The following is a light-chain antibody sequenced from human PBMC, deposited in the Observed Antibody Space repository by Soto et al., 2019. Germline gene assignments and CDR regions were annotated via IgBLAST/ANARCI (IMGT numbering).Light chain of an antibody. CDR2: RNN. Sequence: QSVLTQPPSASGTPGQRVTISCSGSSSNIGSNYVYWYQQLPGTAPKLLIYRNNQQPSGVPDRVSGSKSGTSVSLVISGFLSEYEADYYCAACDDGPSGLYVVGTGTELTVL. J-gene: IGLJ1*01. V-gene: IGLV1-47*01. CDR1: SSNIGSNY. CDR3: AACDDGPSGLYV.